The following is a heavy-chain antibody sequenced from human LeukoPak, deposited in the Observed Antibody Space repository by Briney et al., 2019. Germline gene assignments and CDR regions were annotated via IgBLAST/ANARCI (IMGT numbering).Heavy chain of an antibody. CDR1: GGSVSGYY. V-gene: IGHV4-4*07. Sequence: SEPLSLTCTISGGSVSGYYWSWIRQAAGKGLEWIGRIYTSGSTNYNPSLKSRVTMSVDTSKNQFSLKLSSVTAADTAVYYCASYSSSVSRWLYFVYWGQGTLVTVSS. CDR2: IYTSGST. CDR3: ASYSSSVSRWLYFVY. J-gene: IGHJ4*02. D-gene: IGHD6-6*01.